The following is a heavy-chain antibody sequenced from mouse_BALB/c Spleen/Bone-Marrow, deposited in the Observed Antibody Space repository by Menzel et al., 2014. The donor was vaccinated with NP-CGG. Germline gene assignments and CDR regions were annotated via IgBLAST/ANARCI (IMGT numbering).Heavy chain of an antibody. CDR3: ASCGNYEAWFAY. D-gene: IGHD2-1*01. CDR2: IDPYNGDT. CDR1: GYAFTSYN. V-gene: IGHV1S135*01. J-gene: IGHJ3*01. Sequence: EVQLQESGPELVKPGASVKVSCEASGYAFTSYNIYWVKQSHGKSLEWIGYIDPYNGDTNYNQKFKVKATLTVDKSSSTAYMHLNSLTSEDSAVYYCASCGNYEAWFAYWGQGTLVTVSA.